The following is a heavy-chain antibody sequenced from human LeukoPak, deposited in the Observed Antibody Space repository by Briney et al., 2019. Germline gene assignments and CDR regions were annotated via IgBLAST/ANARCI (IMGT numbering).Heavy chain of an antibody. CDR1: GGTFSSYA. CDR2: IIPIFGTA. CDR3: ARVNYFGSGNYFES. D-gene: IGHD3-10*01. V-gene: IGHV1-69*13. Sequence: GASVKVSCKASGGTFSSYAISWVRQAPGQGLEWMGGIIPIFGTANYAQKFQGRVTITADESTSAAYMELNSLRAEDTAVYYCARVNYFGSGNYFESWGQGTLVTVSS. J-gene: IGHJ4*02.